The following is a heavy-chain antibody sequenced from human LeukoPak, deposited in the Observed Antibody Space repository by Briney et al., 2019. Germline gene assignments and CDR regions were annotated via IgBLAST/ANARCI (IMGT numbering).Heavy chain of an antibody. V-gene: IGHV1-2*02. CDR1: GYTFTGYY. CDR2: INPNSGGT. CDR3: ARTSSHYSSSWSHNYYYYYMDV. Sequence: ASVKVSCKASGYTFTGYYMHWVRQAPGQGLEWMGWINPNSGGTNYAQKFQGRVTMTRDTSISTAYMELSRLRSDDTAVYYCARTSSHYSSSWSHNYYYYYMDVWGKGTTVTVSS. D-gene: IGHD6-13*01. J-gene: IGHJ6*03.